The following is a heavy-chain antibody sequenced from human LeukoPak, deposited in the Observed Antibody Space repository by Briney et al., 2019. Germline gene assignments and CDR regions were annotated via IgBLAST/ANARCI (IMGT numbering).Heavy chain of an antibody. V-gene: IGHV1-18*01. CDR1: GYTFTSYG. J-gene: IGHJ4*02. Sequence: ASVKLSCKASGYTFTSYGISWVRQAPGQGLEWMGWIRAYNGNTNYAQKLQGRVTMTTDTSTSTAYMELRSLRSDDTAVYYCVKDNPPDYWGQGTLVIASS. CDR3: VKDNPPDY. CDR2: IRAYNGNT. D-gene: IGHD1-14*01.